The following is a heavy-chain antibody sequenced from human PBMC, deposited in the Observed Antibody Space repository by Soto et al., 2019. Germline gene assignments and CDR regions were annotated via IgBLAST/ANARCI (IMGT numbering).Heavy chain of an antibody. J-gene: IGHJ5*02. CDR2: IDGSGGGT. V-gene: IGHV3-23*01. D-gene: IGHD3-10*01. Sequence: EMQLLESGGGLVQPGGSLRLSCAASGFIFRNYAMTWVRQAPGKGLEWVSSIDGSGGGTYYSDSVKGRFTVSRDDSEKTLYLQMSSLRVDDTAIYYCAKEAVGANGEWDWIDPWGQGTLVIVSS. CDR3: AKEAVGANGEWDWIDP. CDR1: GFIFRNYA.